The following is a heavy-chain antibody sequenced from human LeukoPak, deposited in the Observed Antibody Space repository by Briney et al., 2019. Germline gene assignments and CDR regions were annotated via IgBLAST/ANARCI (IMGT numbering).Heavy chain of an antibody. CDR1: GFTFSSYG. CDR2: ISNDGSNK. V-gene: IGHV3-30*03. D-gene: IGHD7-27*01. Sequence: GGSLRLSCAASGFTFSSYGMHWVRQAPGKGLEWVAVISNDGSNKHYGDSVKGRFTISRDNSKNTLYLQMDSLRGEDTAVYYCAIDPNWGTHSWGQGVLVTVSS. CDR3: AIDPNWGTHS. J-gene: IGHJ4*02.